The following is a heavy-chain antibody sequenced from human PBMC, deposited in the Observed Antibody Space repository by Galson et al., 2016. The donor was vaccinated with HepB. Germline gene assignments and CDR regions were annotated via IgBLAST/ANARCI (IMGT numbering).Heavy chain of an antibody. J-gene: IGHJ5*02. Sequence: SLRLSCAVSGFTFKKDWMSWVRQAPGKGLEWVANIKQDGREAYYVDSVKGRFTVSRDNAKNSLYLQMNSLRVEDTAVYYCARGTLTREAWGQGTLVTVPS. CDR1: GFTFKKDW. D-gene: IGHD3-16*01. V-gene: IGHV3-7*03. CDR3: ARGTLTREA. CDR2: IKQDGREA.